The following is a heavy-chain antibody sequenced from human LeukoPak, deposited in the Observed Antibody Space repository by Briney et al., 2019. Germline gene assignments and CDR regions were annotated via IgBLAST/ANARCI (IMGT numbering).Heavy chain of an antibody. CDR1: GFTFDNYA. Sequence: GGSLRLSCVASGFTFDNYAMNWVRQTPGKGLEWVANIRQDGDTKYYVDSVKGRFTISRDNAMNSLYLQMNSLRAEDTAIYYCARSLPYGTTWYGRSDFWGQGTLVTVSS. V-gene: IGHV3-7*03. J-gene: IGHJ4*02. CDR2: IRQDGDTK. D-gene: IGHD6-13*01. CDR3: ARSLPYGTTWYGRSDF.